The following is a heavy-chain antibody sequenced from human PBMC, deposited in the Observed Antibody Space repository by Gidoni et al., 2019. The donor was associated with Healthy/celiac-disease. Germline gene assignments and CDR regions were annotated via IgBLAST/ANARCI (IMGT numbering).Heavy chain of an antibody. CDR2: IYYSGST. CDR3: ARHRVGGLGDY. CDR1: GGSISSSSYY. V-gene: IGHV4-39*01. Sequence: QLQLQELGPGLVKPSETLSLTCTVSGGSISSSSYYWGWIRQPPGKGLEWIGSIYYSGSTYYNPSLKSRVTISVDTSKNQFSLKLSSVTAADTAVYYCARHRVGGLGDYWGQGTLVTVSS. D-gene: IGHD7-27*01. J-gene: IGHJ4*02.